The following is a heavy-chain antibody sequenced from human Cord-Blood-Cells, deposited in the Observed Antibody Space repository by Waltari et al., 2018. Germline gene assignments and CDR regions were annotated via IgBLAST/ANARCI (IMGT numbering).Heavy chain of an antibody. CDR1: GGSFRGYY. J-gene: IGHJ4*02. Sequence: QVQLQQWGAGLLKPSETLSLTCAVYGGSFRGYYWSWIRQPPGKGLEWIGEINHSGSTNYNPSLKSRVTISVDTSKNQFSLKLSSVTAADTAVYYCARENTNGVCDYWGQGTLVTVSS. D-gene: IGHD2-8*01. CDR3: ARENTNGVCDY. CDR2: INHSGST. V-gene: IGHV4-34*01.